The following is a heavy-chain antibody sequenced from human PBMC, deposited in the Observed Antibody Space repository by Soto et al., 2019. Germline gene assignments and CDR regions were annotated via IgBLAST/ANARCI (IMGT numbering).Heavy chain of an antibody. J-gene: IGHJ6*02. CDR1: EFTFSSYA. D-gene: IGHD2-21*01. V-gene: IGHV3-23*01. CDR2: ISGSGSST. Sequence: EVQLLESGGGLVHPGGSLSRYCRASEFTFSSYAVTWVRQAPGKGLEWVSAISGSGSSTYYGDSVKGRFTISRDTSKNTRSLQMSSLRGDYTAVYYCAVSGTLFYPPRPDYSFYEMDLWGHGPRVTV. CDR3: AVSGTLFYPPRPDYSFYEMDL.